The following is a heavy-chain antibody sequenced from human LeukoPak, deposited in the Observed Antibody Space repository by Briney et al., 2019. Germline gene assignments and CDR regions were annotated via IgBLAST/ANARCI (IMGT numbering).Heavy chain of an antibody. Sequence: GGSLRLSCAASGFTFSSYAMHWVRQAPGKGLEWVAVISYDGSNKYYADSVKGRFTISRNNSKNTLYLQMNSLRAEDTAVYYCAREHPGALGYWGRGTLVTVSS. D-gene: IGHD3-10*01. J-gene: IGHJ4*02. CDR2: ISYDGSNK. V-gene: IGHV3-30-3*01. CDR1: GFTFSSYA. CDR3: AREHPGALGY.